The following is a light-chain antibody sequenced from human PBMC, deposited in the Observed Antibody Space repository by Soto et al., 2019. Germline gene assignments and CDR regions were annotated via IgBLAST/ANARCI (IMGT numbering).Light chain of an antibody. V-gene: IGKV1-9*01. CDR2: AAS. J-gene: IGKJ5*01. Sequence: IQLTQSPSSLCASVGDRVSITCRASQGISSYLAWYQQKPGKAPKLLIYAASTLQSGVPSRFSGSGSGIDFTLTISSLQPEDFATYYCQQLNSYPITFVQGTRLEIK. CDR3: QQLNSYPIT. CDR1: QGISSY.